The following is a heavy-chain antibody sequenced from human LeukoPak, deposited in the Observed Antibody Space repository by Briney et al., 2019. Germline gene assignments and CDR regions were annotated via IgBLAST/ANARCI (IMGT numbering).Heavy chain of an antibody. CDR1: GYTFTSYG. D-gene: IGHD3-3*01. CDR2: ISAYNGNT. Sequence: ASVKVSCKASGYTFTSYGISWVRQAPGQGLEWMGWISAYNGNTNYAQKLQGRVTMTTDTSTSTAYMELRSLRSDDTAVYYCARDPHTIFGVVITRGPSWLDPWGQGTLVTVSS. CDR3: ARDPHTIFGVVITRGPSWLDP. V-gene: IGHV1-18*01. J-gene: IGHJ5*02.